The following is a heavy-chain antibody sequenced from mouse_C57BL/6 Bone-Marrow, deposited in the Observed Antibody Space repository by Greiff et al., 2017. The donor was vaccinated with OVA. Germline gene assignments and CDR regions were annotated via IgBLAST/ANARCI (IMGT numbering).Heavy chain of an antibody. J-gene: IGHJ3*01. CDR1: GFTFSDYG. V-gene: IGHV5-17*01. Sequence: EVKLMESGGGLVKPGGSLKLSCAASGFTFSDYGMHWVRQAPEKGLEWVAYISSGSSTIYYADTVKGRFTISRDNAKNTLFLQMTSLRSEDTAMDYWARTNGYTWFAYWGQGTLVTVSA. D-gene: IGHD2-2*01. CDR3: ARTNGYTWFAY. CDR2: ISSGSSTI.